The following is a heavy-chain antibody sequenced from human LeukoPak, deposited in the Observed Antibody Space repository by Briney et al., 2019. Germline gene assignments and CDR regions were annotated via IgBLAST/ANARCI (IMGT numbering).Heavy chain of an antibody. J-gene: IGHJ4*02. CDR1: GFTFSTYS. D-gene: IGHD5-12*01. CDR3: AADLSGRQDY. V-gene: IGHV3-48*04. Sequence: GSLRLSCAASGFTFSTYSMNWVRQAPGKGLEWVSYISSSSSTIYYADSVKGRFTISRNNAGDTLYLQMNSLRAEDTGVYYCAADLSGRQDYWGQGTLVTVSS. CDR2: ISSSSSTI.